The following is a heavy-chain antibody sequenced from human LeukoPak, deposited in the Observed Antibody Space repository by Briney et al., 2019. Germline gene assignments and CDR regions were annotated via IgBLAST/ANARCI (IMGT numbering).Heavy chain of an antibody. Sequence: SETLSLTCAVSGYSISSGYYWGWIRQPPGKGLEWIRSIYHSGSTYYNPSLKSRVTISVDTPKNQFSLRLSSVTAADTAVYYCARRGSYCSSTSCYNRVHYFDYWGQGTLVTVSS. CDR1: GYSISSGYY. CDR3: ARRGSYCSSTSCYNRVHYFDY. D-gene: IGHD2-2*02. V-gene: IGHV4-38-2*01. J-gene: IGHJ4*02. CDR2: IYHSGST.